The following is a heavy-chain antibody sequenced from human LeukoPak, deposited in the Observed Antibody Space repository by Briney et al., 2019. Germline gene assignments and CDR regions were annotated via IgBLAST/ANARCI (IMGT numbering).Heavy chain of an antibody. J-gene: IGHJ6*02. D-gene: IGHD3-3*01. CDR3: AREGGTTIFGVVMDYYGMDV. CDR1: GFTFGSYS. CDR2: ISSSSSTI. Sequence: GGSLRLSCAASGFTFGSYSMNWVRQAPGKGLEWVSYISSSSSTIYYADSVKGRFTISRDNAKNSLYLQMNSLRDEDTAVYYCAREGGTTIFGVVMDYYGMDVWGQGTTVTVSS. V-gene: IGHV3-48*02.